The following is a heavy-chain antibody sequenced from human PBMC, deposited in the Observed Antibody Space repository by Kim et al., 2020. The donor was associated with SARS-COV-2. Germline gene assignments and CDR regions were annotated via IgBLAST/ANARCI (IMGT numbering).Heavy chain of an antibody. V-gene: IGHV4-34*01. J-gene: IGHJ5*02. D-gene: IGHD3-10*01. CDR2: INYSGST. CDR3: ARGLSGGTGYCLHNWFDP. Sequence: SETLSLTCAVYGGSFNGYYWSWIRQPPGKGLEWIGYINYSGSTNYNPSLKSRVTISLDTSKNQFSLKLSSVTAADTAVYYCARGLSGGTGYCLHNWFDP. CDR1: GGSFNGYY.